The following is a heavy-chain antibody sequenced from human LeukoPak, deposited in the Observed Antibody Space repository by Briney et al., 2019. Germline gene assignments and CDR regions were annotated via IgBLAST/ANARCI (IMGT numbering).Heavy chain of an antibody. V-gene: IGHV4-4*07. D-gene: IGHD3-16*02. CDR2: IYSSGST. Sequence: PSETLSLTCTVSGGSISGQYWSWIRQPAGKGLEWIGRIYSSGSTNYNPSLKSRVTMSLDTSKNQFSLKLRSVTAADTAVYYCAREEGYRPFDYWGQGTLVTVSS. CDR3: AREEGYRPFDY. CDR1: GGSISGQY. J-gene: IGHJ4*02.